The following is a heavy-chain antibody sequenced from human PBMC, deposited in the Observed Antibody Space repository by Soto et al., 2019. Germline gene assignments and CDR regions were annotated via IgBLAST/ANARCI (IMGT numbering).Heavy chain of an antibody. CDR2: ISSRSSDI. Sequence: EVQLVESGGALVKPGGSLRLSCAASGFTFSRYNMNWVRQAPEKGLEWVSSISSRSSDIYYADSVKGRFTISRDNAKHSLSLQMNNLGAEDTAVYYCATGYYDSSGYYFDYWGQGTLVTVSS. CDR3: ATGYYDSSGYYFDY. CDR1: GFTFSRYN. V-gene: IGHV3-21*01. J-gene: IGHJ4*02. D-gene: IGHD3-22*01.